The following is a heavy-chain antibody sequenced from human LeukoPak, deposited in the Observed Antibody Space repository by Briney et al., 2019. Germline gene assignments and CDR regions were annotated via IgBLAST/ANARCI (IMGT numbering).Heavy chain of an antibody. Sequence: LSLTCTVSGGSISSGDYYWSWIRQPPGKGLEWVGRTRNKANSYTTEYAASVKGRFTISRDDSKNSLYLQMNSLRTEDTAVYYCARGGSYAAFDIWGQGTMVTVSS. CDR3: ARGGSYAAFDI. J-gene: IGHJ3*02. V-gene: IGHV3-72*01. CDR2: TRNKANSYTT. CDR1: GGSISSGDYY. D-gene: IGHD1-26*01.